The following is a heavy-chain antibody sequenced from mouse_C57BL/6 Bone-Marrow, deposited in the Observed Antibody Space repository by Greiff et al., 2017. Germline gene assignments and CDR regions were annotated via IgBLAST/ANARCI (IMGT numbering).Heavy chain of an antibody. CDR2: ISSGSSTI. Sequence: EVKLVESGGGLVKPGGSLKLSCAASGFTFSDYGMHWVRQAPEKGLEWVAYISSGSSTIYYADTVKGGFTISRDNATNTLILQRTIMRSEDAAMYYCARNGSRQGYFDVWGTGTTVTVSS. V-gene: IGHV5-17*01. CDR3: ARNGSRQGYFDV. J-gene: IGHJ1*03. D-gene: IGHD1-1*01. CDR1: GFTFSDYG.